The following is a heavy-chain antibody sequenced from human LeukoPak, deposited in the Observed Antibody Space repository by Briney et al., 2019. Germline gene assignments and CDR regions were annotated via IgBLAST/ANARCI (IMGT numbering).Heavy chain of an antibody. D-gene: IGHD6-6*01. CDR3: ARDKRGTYRSSANWFDP. J-gene: IGHJ5*02. CDR2: INHSGST. CDR1: GGSFSGYY. V-gene: IGHV4-34*01. Sequence: SETLSLTCAVYGGSFSGYYWSWIRQPPGKGLEWIGEINHSGSTNYNPSLKSRVTISVDTSKNQFSLKLSSVTAADTAVYYCARDKRGTYRSSANWFDPWGQGTLVTVSS.